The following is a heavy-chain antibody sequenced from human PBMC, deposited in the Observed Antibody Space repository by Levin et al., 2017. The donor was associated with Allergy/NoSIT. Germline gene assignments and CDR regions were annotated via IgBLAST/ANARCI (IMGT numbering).Heavy chain of an antibody. V-gene: IGHV3-23*01. CDR1: GFTFSSYA. Sequence: GGSLRLSCDASGFTFSSYAMAWLRQAPGRGLEWLSTVSAGAYSTYYADSSKGRFTISRDNSKNTLYVQLNSLRDEDTAVYYCARQIRSGMYFFDYWGQGILVTVSA. D-gene: IGHD1-14*01. J-gene: IGHJ4*02. CDR2: VSAGAYST. CDR3: ARQIRSGMYFFDY.